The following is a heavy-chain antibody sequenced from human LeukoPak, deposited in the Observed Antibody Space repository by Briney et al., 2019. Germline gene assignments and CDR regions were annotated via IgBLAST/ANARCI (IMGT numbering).Heavy chain of an antibody. CDR2: MTSSSSYT. Sequence: GGSLRLSCAPSGFTFSTYNINWVRQAAGKGLECVSSMTSSSSYTFYADSVKARCHISRDNAKNSLYLQMNSLRAEDTAIYYCATYRQVLFPFASWGQATLVTVSS. V-gene: IGHV3-21*04. CDR1: GFTFSTYN. J-gene: IGHJ5*02. D-gene: IGHD5-18*01. CDR3: ATYRQVLFPFAS.